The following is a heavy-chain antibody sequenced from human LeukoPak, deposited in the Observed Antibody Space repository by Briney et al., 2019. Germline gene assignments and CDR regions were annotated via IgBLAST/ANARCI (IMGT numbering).Heavy chain of an antibody. CDR3: ARRLGATPFDY. CDR1: GYSFTSYW. D-gene: IGHD1-26*01. CDR2: IYPGDSDT. Sequence: GESLKISCKGSGYSFTSYWIGWVRQMPGKGLEGMGIIYPGDSDTSYSPSFQGQVAISADKSISTAYLQWSSLKAADTAMYYCARRLGATPFDYWGQGTLVTVSS. J-gene: IGHJ4*02. V-gene: IGHV5-51*01.